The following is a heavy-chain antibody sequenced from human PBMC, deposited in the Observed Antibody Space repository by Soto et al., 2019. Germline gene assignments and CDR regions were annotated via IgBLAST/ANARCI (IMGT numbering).Heavy chain of an antibody. J-gene: IGHJ5*02. Sequence: GGSLRLSCEASVFTFSSYAMRWVRQAPGKGLEWVAVISYHGSNKYYADFVKGRFTISRDNSKNTLYLQMNSLRAEDTAVYYCARDSGFGGDTYNWFDPWGQGTLVTVSS. V-gene: IGHV3-30-3*01. D-gene: IGHD4-17*01. CDR2: ISYHGSNK. CDR1: VFTFSSYA. CDR3: ARDSGFGGDTYNWFDP.